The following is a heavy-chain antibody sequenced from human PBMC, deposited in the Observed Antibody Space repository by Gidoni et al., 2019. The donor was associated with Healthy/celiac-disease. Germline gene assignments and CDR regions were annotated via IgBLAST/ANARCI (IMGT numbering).Heavy chain of an antibody. Sequence: EVQLVESGGGLVQPGGSLRLSCAASGFTFSSYAMSWVRQAPGKGLEWVSAISGSCGSTYYADSVKGRFTISRDNSKNTLYLQMNSLRAEDTAVYYCAKLKTYGPTVVNFLFDYWGQGTLVTVSS. D-gene: IGHD4-17*01. V-gene: IGHV3-23*04. CDR3: AKLKTYGPTVVNFLFDY. CDR1: GFTFSSYA. J-gene: IGHJ4*02. CDR2: ISGSCGST.